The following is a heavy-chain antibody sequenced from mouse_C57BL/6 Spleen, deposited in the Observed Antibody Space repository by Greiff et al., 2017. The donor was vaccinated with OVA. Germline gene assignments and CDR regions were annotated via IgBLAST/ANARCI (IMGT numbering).Heavy chain of an antibody. CDR2: INPNNGGT. D-gene: IGHD1-1*01. V-gene: IGHV1-26*01. J-gene: IGHJ4*01. CDR3: ARLLLRGAMDY. Sequence: EVQLQQSGPELVKPGASVKISCKASGYTFTDYYMNWVKQSHGKSLEWIGAINPNNGGTSYNQKFKGKATLTVDKSSSTAYMELRSLTSEDSAVYYCARLLLRGAMDYWGQGTSVTVSS. CDR1: GYTFTDYY.